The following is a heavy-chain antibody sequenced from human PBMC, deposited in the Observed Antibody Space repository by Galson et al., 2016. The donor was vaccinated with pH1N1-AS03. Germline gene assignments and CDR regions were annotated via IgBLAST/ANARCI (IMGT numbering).Heavy chain of an antibody. CDR3: ARHMGNRWHDGLDF. J-gene: IGHJ4*02. CDR1: RDSFTNHW. V-gene: IGHV5-51*01. D-gene: IGHD2-15*01. CDR2: IYPLDSDI. Sequence: QSGAEVKKPGESLKISCKGSRDSFTNHWIAWVRKMTGKGLEWMAIIYPLDSDIRYSPSFPGQVTIPADMSIRTASLGWSSLKASDTALYYCARHMGNRWHDGLDFWGPGTLVTVSS.